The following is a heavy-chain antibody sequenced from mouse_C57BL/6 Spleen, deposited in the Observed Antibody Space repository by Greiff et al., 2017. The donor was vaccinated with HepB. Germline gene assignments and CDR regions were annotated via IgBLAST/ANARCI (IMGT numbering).Heavy chain of an antibody. CDR1: DSEVFPIAY. CDR2: ILPSIGRT. D-gene: IGHD2-13*01. J-gene: IGHJ4*01. V-gene: IGHV15-2*01. CDR3: ARGDGRGYYAMDY. Sequence: QVQLQQSGSELRSPGSSVKLSCKDFDSEVFPIAYMSWVRQKPGHGFEWIGGILPSIGRTIYGEKFEDKATLDADTLSNTAYLELNSLTSEDSAIYYGARGDGRGYYAMDYWGQGTSVTVSS.